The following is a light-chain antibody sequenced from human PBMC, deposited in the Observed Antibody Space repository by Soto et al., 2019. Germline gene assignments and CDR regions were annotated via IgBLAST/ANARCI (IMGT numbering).Light chain of an antibody. V-gene: IGLV2-23*01. CDR1: SSDVGSYNL. CDR3: CSYAGSSTYV. CDR2: EGS. Sequence: QSVLTQPASVSGSPGQSITIFCTGTSSDVGSYNLVSWYQQHPGKAPKLMIYEGSKRPSGVSIRFSGSKSGNTASLTISGLQAEDEADYYCCSYAGSSTYVFGTGTKVTVL. J-gene: IGLJ1*01.